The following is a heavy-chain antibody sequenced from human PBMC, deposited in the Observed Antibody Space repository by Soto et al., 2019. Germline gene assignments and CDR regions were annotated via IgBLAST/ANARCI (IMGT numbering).Heavy chain of an antibody. D-gene: IGHD5-18*01. CDR1: GFTFSSYA. CDR3: AKYSYGGGRNY. V-gene: IGHV3-23*01. Sequence: GGSLRLSCAASGFTFSSYAMSWVRQALGKGLEWVSAISGSGGSTYYADSVKGRFTISRDNSKNTLYLQMNSLRAEDTAVYYCAKYSYGGGRNYWGQGTLVTVSS. CDR2: ISGSGGST. J-gene: IGHJ4*02.